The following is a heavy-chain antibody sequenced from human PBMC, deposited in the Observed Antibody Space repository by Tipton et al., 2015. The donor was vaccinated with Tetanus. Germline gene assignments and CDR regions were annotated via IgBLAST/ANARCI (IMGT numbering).Heavy chain of an antibody. CDR1: GGSISSGGYY. V-gene: IGHV4-31*03. J-gene: IGHJ6*02. D-gene: IGHD1-26*01. CDR3: ARVSYSGSYWGYYYGMDV. CDR2: IYYSGST. Sequence: TLSLTCTVSGGSISSGGYYWSWIRQHPGKGLEWIGYIYYSGSTYYNPSLKSRVTISVDTSKNQFSLKLSSVTAADTAAYYCARVSYSGSYWGYYYGMDVWGQGTTITVSS.